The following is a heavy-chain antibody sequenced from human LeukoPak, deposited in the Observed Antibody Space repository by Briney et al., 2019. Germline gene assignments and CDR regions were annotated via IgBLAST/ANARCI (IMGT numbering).Heavy chain of an antibody. V-gene: IGHV3-23*01. CDR1: GFTVSNNY. J-gene: IGHJ5*02. Sequence: GGSLRLSCAASGFTVSNNYMSWVRQAPGKGLEWVSAISGSGGSTYYADSVKGRFTISRDNSKNTLYLQMNSLRAEDTAVYYCAKDGPYCSGGSCYPGVGTNWFDPWGQGTLVTVS. D-gene: IGHD2-15*01. CDR3: AKDGPYCSGGSCYPGVGTNWFDP. CDR2: ISGSGGST.